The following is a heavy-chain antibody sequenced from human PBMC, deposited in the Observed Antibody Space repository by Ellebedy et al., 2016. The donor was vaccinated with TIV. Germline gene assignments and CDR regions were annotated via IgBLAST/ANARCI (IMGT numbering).Heavy chain of an antibody. CDR1: GDSVSTDIG. CDR3: ASGWFGSGMGV. V-gene: IGHV6-1*01. D-gene: IGHD3-10*01. CDR2: TYYRSKWNN. J-gene: IGHJ6*02. Sequence: SETLSLTCVISGDSVSTDIGWNWIRQSPSRGLEWLGRTYYRSKWNNDYAVSLKSRITINPDTSKNLFSLQLNSVTPEDTAVYYCASGWFGSGMGVWGQGTTVTVSS.